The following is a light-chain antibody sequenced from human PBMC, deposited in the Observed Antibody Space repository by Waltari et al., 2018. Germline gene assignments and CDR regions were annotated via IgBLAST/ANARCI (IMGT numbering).Light chain of an antibody. CDR2: EVS. J-gene: IGLJ2*01. Sequence: QSALTQPASVSGSPGQSITISCSGSSSDIGGYNYVSWYQQHPGKVPKLMIYEVSSRPSGMSNRFSGSKSGNTASLTISGLQAEDEADYYCSSYTSSATVVFGGGTKLTVL. CDR3: SSYTSSATVV. CDR1: SSDIGGYNY. V-gene: IGLV2-14*01.